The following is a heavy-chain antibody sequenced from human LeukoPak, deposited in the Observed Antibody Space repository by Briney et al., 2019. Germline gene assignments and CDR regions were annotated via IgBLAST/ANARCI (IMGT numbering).Heavy chain of an antibody. D-gene: IGHD3-10*01. CDR1: GDSVSASMNNHY. J-gene: IGHJ4*02. V-gene: IGHV4-61*01. Sequence: SETLSLTCAVSGDSVSASMNNHYWSWVRQPPGKGLEWIGHIYYSGNTNYNPSLKSRVTISVDTSKNQFSLKLSSVTAADTAVYYCARGPWAYRGFDYWGQGTLVTVSS. CDR3: ARGPWAYRGFDY. CDR2: IYYSGNT.